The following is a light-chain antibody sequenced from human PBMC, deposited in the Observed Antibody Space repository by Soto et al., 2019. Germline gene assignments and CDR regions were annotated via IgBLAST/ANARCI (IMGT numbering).Light chain of an antibody. CDR2: DAS. V-gene: IGKV1-5*02. Sequence: DIQITRCASNRPASVGDRVTIIFRASQSISSRLAWYQQKPGKAPNLLIYDASSLEGGVPSRFSGSGSETEFTLTISSLQPDDFATYYCQQYISGWTFGQGTKVDIK. J-gene: IGKJ1*01. CDR3: QQYISGWT. CDR1: QSISSR.